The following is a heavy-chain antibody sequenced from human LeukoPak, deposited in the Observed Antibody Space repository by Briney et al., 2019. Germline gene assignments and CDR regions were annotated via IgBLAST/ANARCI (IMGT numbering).Heavy chain of an antibody. CDR2: IYHSGST. V-gene: IGHV4-30-2*01. CDR3: ARDSSYCSSTSCYGESYYYYYYMDV. D-gene: IGHD2-2*01. J-gene: IGHJ6*03. CDR1: GGSISSGGYS. Sequence: TSETLSLTCAVSGGSISSGGYSWSWIRPPPGKGREGIGYIYHSGSTYYTPSLKSRVTISVDRSKNQFSLKLSSVTAADTAVYYCARDSSYCSSTSCYGESYYYYYYMDVWGKGTTVTVSS.